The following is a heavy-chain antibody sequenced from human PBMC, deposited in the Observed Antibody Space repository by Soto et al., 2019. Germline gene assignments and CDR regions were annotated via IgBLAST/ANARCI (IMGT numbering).Heavy chain of an antibody. V-gene: IGHV4-59*01. J-gene: IGHJ4*02. Sequence: PSETLSLTCTVSGGSISSYYWSWIRQPPGKGLEWIGYIYYSGSTNYNPSLKSRVTISVDTSKNQFSLKVSSVTAADTAVYYCARRYGGTFDYWGQGTLVTVSS. CDR3: ARRYGGTFDY. CDR2: IYYSGST. D-gene: IGHD2-15*01. CDR1: GGSISSYY.